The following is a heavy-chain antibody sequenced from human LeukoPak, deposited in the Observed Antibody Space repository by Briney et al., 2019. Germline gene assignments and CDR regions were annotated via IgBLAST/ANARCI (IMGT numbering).Heavy chain of an antibody. CDR2: MNPNSGNT. D-gene: IGHD6-13*01. CDR1: GYTFTSYD. Sequence: ASVKVSCEASGYTFTSYDINWVRQATGQGLEWMGWMNPNSGNTGYAQKFRGRVTMTRNTSISTAYMELSSLRSEDTAVYYCARSRYSSSWYAPAENWFDPWGQGTLVTVSS. V-gene: IGHV1-8*01. J-gene: IGHJ5*02. CDR3: ARSRYSSSWYAPAENWFDP.